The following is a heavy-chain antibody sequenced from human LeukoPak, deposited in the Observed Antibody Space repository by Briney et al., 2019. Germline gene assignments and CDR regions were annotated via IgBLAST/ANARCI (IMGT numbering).Heavy chain of an antibody. Sequence: SETLSLTCTVSGGSISSGDYYWSWIRQPPGEGLEWIGYIYYSGSTYYNPSLKSRVTISVDTSKNQFSLKLSSVTAADTAVYYCARVLARITIFGVVITGYGMDVWGQGTTVTVSS. CDR2: IYYSGST. D-gene: IGHD3-3*01. V-gene: IGHV4-30-4*01. J-gene: IGHJ6*02. CDR1: GGSISSGDYY. CDR3: ARVLARITIFGVVITGYGMDV.